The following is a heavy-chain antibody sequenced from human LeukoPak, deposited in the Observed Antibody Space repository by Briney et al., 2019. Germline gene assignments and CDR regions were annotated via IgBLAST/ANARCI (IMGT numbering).Heavy chain of an antibody. Sequence: SETLSLTCTVSGGSVSSYYWSWIRQPAGKGLEWIGHIYSSGSTNCNPSLKSRVTMSVDTSKNQVSLKLSSVTAADTAVYYCARGSGPYYYYCMDVWGKGTTVTVSS. CDR3: ARGSGPYYYYCMDV. V-gene: IGHV4-4*07. CDR1: GGSVSSYY. J-gene: IGHJ6*03. D-gene: IGHD2-15*01. CDR2: IYSSGST.